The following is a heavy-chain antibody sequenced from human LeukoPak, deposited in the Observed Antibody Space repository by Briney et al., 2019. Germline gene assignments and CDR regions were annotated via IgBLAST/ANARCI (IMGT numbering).Heavy chain of an antibody. CDR1: GYSFTDYY. CDR3: ARADFIDAGPYLIGP. Sequence: ASVKVSCKTSGYSFTDYYVHWVRQAPGQGLEWMAWINTKTGRTSSARKFQGRVTMTRDPSITTVYMDMAWLTSDDTAIYFCARADFIDAGPYLIGPWGQGTLVTVSS. J-gene: IGHJ5*02. D-gene: IGHD3-3*01. CDR2: INTKTGRT. V-gene: IGHV1-2*02.